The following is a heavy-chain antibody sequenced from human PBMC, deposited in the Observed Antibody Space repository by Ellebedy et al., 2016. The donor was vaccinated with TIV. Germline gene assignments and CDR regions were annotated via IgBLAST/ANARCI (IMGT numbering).Heavy chain of an antibody. D-gene: IGHD5/OR15-5a*01. CDR2: INSDGSST. J-gene: IGHJ5*02. Sequence: GESLKISCAASGFTFSSYWMHWVRQGPGKGLVWVSRINSDGSSTSYADSVKGRFTISRDNAKNSLYLQMNSLRAEDTAVYYCAAGGGFLSVSWGQGALVTVSS. CDR3: AAGGGFLSVS. CDR1: GFTFSSYW. V-gene: IGHV3-74*01.